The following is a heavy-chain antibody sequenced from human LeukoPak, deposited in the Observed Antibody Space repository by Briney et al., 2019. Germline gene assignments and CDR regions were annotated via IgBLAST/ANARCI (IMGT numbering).Heavy chain of an antibody. CDR1: GFTFSSYS. CDR3: ARDRRYSNLFDY. CDR2: ISSSSSYI. J-gene: IGHJ4*02. Sequence: GGSLRLSCAASGFTFSSYSMNWVRQAPGKGLEWVSSISSSSSYIYYADSVKGRFTISRDNAKDSLYLQMNSLRAEDTAVYYCARDRRYSNLFDYWGQGTLVTVSS. V-gene: IGHV3-21*01. D-gene: IGHD4-11*01.